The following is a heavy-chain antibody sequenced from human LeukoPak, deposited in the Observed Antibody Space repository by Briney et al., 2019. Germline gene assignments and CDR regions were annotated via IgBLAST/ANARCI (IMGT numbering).Heavy chain of an antibody. CDR1: GFTFSSYA. D-gene: IGHD5-12*01. CDR3: AKDGIVAGKDEYYFDY. J-gene: IGHJ4*02. CDR2: ISGSGGST. V-gene: IGHV3-23*01. Sequence: GGSLRLSCAASGFTFSSYAMSWVRQAPGKGLEWVSAISGSGGSTYYADSVKGRFTISRDNSKNTLYLQMNSLRAEDTAVYYCAKDGIVAGKDEYYFDYWGQGTLVTVSS.